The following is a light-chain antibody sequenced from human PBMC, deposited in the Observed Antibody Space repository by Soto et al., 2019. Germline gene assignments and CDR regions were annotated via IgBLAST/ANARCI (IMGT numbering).Light chain of an antibody. J-gene: IGKJ4*01. CDR3: QQLNTYPFT. V-gene: IGKV1-9*01. CDR2: AAS. Sequence: DIQLTQSPSFLSASVGDRVTITCRASQGISSYLAWYQQKPGKPPKLLIYAASTLQSGVPSRFSGSESGTEFTLTISSLQPEDFATYYCQQLNTYPFTFGGGTKVEIK. CDR1: QGISSY.